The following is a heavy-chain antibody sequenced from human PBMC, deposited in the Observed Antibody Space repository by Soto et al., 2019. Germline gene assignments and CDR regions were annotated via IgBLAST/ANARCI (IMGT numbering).Heavy chain of an antibody. D-gene: IGHD2-2*01. J-gene: IGHJ4*02. Sequence: VQLLESGGGLVQPGGSLRLSCAASGFTFSSYAMSWVRQAPGKGLDWVSAISGSGGSTYYADSVKGRFTISRDNSTNTLYLQMNSMRAKDTAVYYCATYIVVVRAAIHRIFDYWGQGTLVTVSS. CDR3: ATYIVVVRAAIHRIFDY. CDR2: ISGSGGST. CDR1: GFTFSSYA. V-gene: IGHV3-23*01.